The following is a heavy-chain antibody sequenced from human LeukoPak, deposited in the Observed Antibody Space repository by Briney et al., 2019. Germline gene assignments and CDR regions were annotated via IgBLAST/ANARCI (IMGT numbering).Heavy chain of an antibody. CDR3: ARDRDFWSGESSYMDV. CDR1: GGSISSHY. D-gene: IGHD3-3*01. J-gene: IGHJ6*03. V-gene: IGHV4-59*11. Sequence: SETLSLTCTVSGGSISSHYWSWIRQPPGKGLEWIGYIYYSVSTNYNPSLKSRVTISVDTSKNQFSLKLSSVTAADTAVYYCARDRDFWSGESSYMDVWGKGTTVTVSS. CDR2: IYYSVST.